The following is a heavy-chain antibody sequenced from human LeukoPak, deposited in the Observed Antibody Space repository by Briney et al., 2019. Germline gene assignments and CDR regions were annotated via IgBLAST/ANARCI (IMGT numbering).Heavy chain of an antibody. J-gene: IGHJ5*02. CDR3: ARLGGYCSSTSCYTHNWFDP. V-gene: IGHV5-51*01. CDR2: ICPGDSDT. D-gene: IGHD2-2*01. Sequence: GESLKISCKGSGYSFTSYWIGWVRQMPGKGLEWMGIICPGDSDTRYSPSFQGQVTISADKSISTAYLQWSSLKASDTAMYYCARLGGYCSSTSCYTHNWFDPWGQGTLVTVSS. CDR1: GYSFTSYW.